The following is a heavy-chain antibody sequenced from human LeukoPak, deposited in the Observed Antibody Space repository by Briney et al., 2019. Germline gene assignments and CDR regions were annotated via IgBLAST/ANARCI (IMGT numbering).Heavy chain of an antibody. V-gene: IGHV4-34*01. D-gene: IGHD1-26*01. CDR1: GGPFSGYY. J-gene: IGHJ3*02. CDR3: ARGPPRGAAPGAFDI. Sequence: ETSETLSLTCAVYGGPFSGYYWSWIRQPPGKGLEWIGEINHSGSTNYNPSLKSRVAISVDSSKNQFSLKLSSVTAADTAVYYCARGPPRGAAPGAFDIWGQGTMVTVSS. CDR2: INHSGST.